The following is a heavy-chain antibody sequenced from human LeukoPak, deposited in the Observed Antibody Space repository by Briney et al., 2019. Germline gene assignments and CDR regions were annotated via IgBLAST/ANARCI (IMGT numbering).Heavy chain of an antibody. CDR3: AKDNIPNYYYYGMDV. V-gene: IGHV3-23*01. D-gene: IGHD2/OR15-2a*01. J-gene: IGHJ6*02. CDR1: GFTFSSYA. Sequence: PGGSLRLSCAASGFTFSSYAMSWVRQAPGKGLEWASAISGSCGSTYYADSVKGRFTISRDNSKNTLYLQMNSLRAEDTAVYYCAKDNIPNYYYYGMDVWGQGTTVTVSS. CDR2: ISGSCGST.